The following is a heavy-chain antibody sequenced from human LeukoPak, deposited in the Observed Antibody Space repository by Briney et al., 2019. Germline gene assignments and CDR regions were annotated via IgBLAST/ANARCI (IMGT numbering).Heavy chain of an antibody. CDR2: ISGYNGVT. J-gene: IGHJ3*01. V-gene: IGHV1-18*01. Sequence: GASVKVSCKTSGYTFTSYGVYWLRQAPGQGLEWMGWISGYNGVTNYVQNLQGRVIMTTDTSTSTAYMELSSLTSDDTAVYYCATAQQCSGGTCHAWTDAFHVWGQGTMVTVSS. D-gene: IGHD2-15*01. CDR3: ATAQQCSGGTCHAWTDAFHV. CDR1: GYTFTSYG.